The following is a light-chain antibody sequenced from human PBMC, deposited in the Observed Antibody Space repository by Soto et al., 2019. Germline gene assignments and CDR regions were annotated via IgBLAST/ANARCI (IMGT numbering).Light chain of an antibody. J-gene: IGKJ4*01. V-gene: IGKV3-11*01. CDR2: DAS. CDR1: QSVSSY. CDR3: QQRSNWPELT. Sequence: EIVLTQSPATLSLSPGERATLSCRASQSVSSYLAWYQQKPGQAPRLLIYDASTRATGIPARFSGSGSGTDFTITISSLELEDFAVYYCQQRSNWPELTFGGGTKVEIK.